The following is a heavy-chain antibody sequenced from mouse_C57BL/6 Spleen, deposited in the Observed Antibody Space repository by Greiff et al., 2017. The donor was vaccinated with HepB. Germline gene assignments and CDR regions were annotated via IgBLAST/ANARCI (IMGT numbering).Heavy chain of an antibody. Sequence: QVQLQQPGAELVRPGSSVKLSCKASGYTFTSYWMHWVKQRPIQGLEWIGNIDPSDSDTHYNQKFKDKATLTVDKSSSTAYMQLSSLTSEDSAVYYCAREYYGSGLAWFAYWGQGTLVTVSA. D-gene: IGHD1-1*01. CDR3: AREYYGSGLAWFAY. CDR2: IDPSDSDT. J-gene: IGHJ3*01. V-gene: IGHV1-52*01. CDR1: GYTFTSYW.